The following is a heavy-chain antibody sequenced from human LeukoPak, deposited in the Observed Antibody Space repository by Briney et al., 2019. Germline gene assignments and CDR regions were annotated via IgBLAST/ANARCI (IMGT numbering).Heavy chain of an antibody. J-gene: IGHJ4*02. CDR3: ASVLVHASGIAARTFDY. CDR2: IYHSGST. CDR1: GGSISSGGYY. V-gene: IGHV4-30-2*01. D-gene: IGHD6-6*01. Sequence: PSETLSLTCTVSGGSISSGGYYWSWIRQPPGKGLEWIGYIYHSGSTYYNPSLKSRVTISVDRSKNQFSLKLSSVTAADAAVYYCASVLVHASGIAARTFDYWGQGTLVTVSS.